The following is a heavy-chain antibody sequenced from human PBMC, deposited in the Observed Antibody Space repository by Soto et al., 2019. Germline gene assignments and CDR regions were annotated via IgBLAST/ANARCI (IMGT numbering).Heavy chain of an antibody. Sequence: PGGSLRLTCAASGLTFSDYHMDWVRQAPGKGLEWIGRARNDPSARTTEHAASVRGRFTTSRDDSKNSLYLQMNSLKTEDTAMYYCASSRPGGIFHYWGPGTLVTVSS. CDR2: ARNDPSARTT. J-gene: IGHJ4*02. D-gene: IGHD3-16*01. CDR3: ASSRPGGIFHY. CDR1: GLTFSDYH. V-gene: IGHV3-72*01.